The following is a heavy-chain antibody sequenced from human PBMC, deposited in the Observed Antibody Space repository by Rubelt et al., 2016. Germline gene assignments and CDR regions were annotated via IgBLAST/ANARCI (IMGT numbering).Heavy chain of an antibody. V-gene: IGHV4-34*01. CDR1: GGSFSGYY. D-gene: IGHD5-18*01. J-gene: IGHJ5*02. CDR3: ARDLIQLWLRWFDP. Sequence: QVQLQQWGAGLLKPSETLSLTCAVYGGSFSGYYWSWIRQPPGKGLEWIGEINHSGSTNYNPSLKSRVTISVDTSKNQFSLKLSSVTAADTAVYYCARDLIQLWLRWFDPWGQGTLVTVSS. CDR2: INHSGST.